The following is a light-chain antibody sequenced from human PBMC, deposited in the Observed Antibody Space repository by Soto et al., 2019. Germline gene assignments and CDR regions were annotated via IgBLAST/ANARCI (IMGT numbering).Light chain of an antibody. J-gene: IGKJ4*01. Sequence: EIVMTQSPATLSVSPGERSTFSCISSQSVSRNLAWYQQKVGQAPRLLIYGASTRAAGIPARFSGSGSGTEFTLSISSLQSEDSAVYYCQQYNDWPPLTFGGGTKVDIK. CDR3: QQYNDWPPLT. CDR2: GAS. V-gene: IGKV3-15*01. CDR1: QSVSRN.